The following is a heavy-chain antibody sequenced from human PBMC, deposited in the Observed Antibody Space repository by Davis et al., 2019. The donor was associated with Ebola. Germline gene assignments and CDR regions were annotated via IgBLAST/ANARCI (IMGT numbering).Heavy chain of an antibody. CDR3: PRFSRYYYFDY. CDR2: ISYDGSNK. CDR1: GFTFSSYA. Sequence: GESLKISCAASGFTFSSYAMHWVRQAPGKGLEWVAVISYDGSNKYYADSVKGRFTISRDNSKNTLYLQMNSLRAEDTAVYYCPRFSRYYYFDYWGQGTLVTVSS. V-gene: IGHV3-30-3*01. J-gene: IGHJ4*02. D-gene: IGHD2-15*01.